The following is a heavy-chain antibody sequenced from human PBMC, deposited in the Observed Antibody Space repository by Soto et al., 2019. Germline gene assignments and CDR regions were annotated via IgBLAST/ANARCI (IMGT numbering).Heavy chain of an antibody. D-gene: IGHD3-3*01. J-gene: IGHJ6*02. V-gene: IGHV4-38-2*02. CDR3: ARTFDYYGMDV. Sequence: PSETLSLTCTVSGYAISSGSYWGWIRQPPGKGLEWIASIYHGGTIFYNPSLKSRITISVDTSNNHFSLNLSSVTAADTAVYYCARTFDYYGMDVWGQGTTVTVSS. CDR2: IYHGGTI. CDR1: GYAISSGSY.